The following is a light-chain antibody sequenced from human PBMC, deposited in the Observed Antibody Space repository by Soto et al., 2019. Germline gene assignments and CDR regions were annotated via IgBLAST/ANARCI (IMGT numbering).Light chain of an antibody. CDR2: GAS. CDR3: QHYDNWPPRT. V-gene: IGKV3-15*01. Sequence: EIVMTQSPATLSVSPGERATLSCRASQSISTNLAWYQQRPGQAPRLLIYGASTRATGISVRFSGSGSGTEFTLTISRLQSEDFAVYYCQHYDNWPPRTFGQGTKVDNK. CDR1: QSISTN. J-gene: IGKJ1*01.